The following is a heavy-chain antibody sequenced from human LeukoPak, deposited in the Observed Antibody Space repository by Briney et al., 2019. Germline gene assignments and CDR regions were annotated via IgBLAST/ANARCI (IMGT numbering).Heavy chain of an antibody. CDR1: GFTFSSYW. J-gene: IGHJ3*01. V-gene: IGHV3-21*01. Sequence: SGGSLRLSCAASGFTFSSYWMHWVRQAPGKGLEWVSYIGTRTTDTYFADSVRGRFTISRDNAKNSLYLQMNSLRAEDTAVYYCARAPGVVYDAFDLWGQGTMVTVSS. CDR2: IGTRTTDT. D-gene: IGHD2-15*01. CDR3: ARAPGVVYDAFDL.